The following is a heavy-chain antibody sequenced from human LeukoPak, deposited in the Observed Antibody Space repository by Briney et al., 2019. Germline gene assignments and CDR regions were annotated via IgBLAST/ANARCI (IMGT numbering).Heavy chain of an antibody. Sequence: SETLSLTCTVSGGSISSGNYYWSWIRQPAGKGLECFGRIYTSGRASYNSSLKSRVTISLDTTKNQFSQKLSSVTAADTAVYYCARHPNYYDSSGYLDYWGQGTLVTVSS. CDR2: IYTSGRA. J-gene: IGHJ4*02. V-gene: IGHV4-61*02. CDR1: GGSISSGNYY. D-gene: IGHD3-22*01. CDR3: ARHPNYYDSSGYLDY.